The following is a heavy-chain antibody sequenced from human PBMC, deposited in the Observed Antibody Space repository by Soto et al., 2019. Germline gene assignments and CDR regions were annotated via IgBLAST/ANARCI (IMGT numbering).Heavy chain of an antibody. D-gene: IGHD3-3*01. J-gene: IGHJ6*02. CDR1: GYTFTKYG. CDR2: ISGYNGNT. Sequence: QVQLVQSGAEVKKPGASVKVSCKASGYTFTKYGITWVRQAPGHGLEWLGWISGYNGNTHFAQRLQGRVNMTADTSTSTAYMEVTSLSPDDTAIYYCARVAALIPIFHGLDAWGQGTTVTVSS. V-gene: IGHV1-18*01. CDR3: ARVAALIPIFHGLDA.